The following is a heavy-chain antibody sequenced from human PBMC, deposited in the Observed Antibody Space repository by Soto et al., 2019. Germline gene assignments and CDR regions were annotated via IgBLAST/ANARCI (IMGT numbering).Heavy chain of an antibody. CDR1: GFTFSGSG. D-gene: IGHD3-22*01. CDR2: VSYDGTRK. CDR3: ARWVGGSMYDNSGKYDS. V-gene: IGHV3-30*03. Sequence: QVQLVESGGGVVQPGGSLRLTCAASGFTFSGSGMHWVRQAPGKGLEWVALVSYDGTRKYYTDSVRGRFTISRDNSENTLSLQMNGLRTEDTAVYYCARWVGGSMYDNSGKYDSWGQGTLVIVSS. J-gene: IGHJ5*01.